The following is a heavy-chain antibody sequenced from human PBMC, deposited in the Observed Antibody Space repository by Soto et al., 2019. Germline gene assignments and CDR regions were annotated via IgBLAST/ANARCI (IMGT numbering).Heavy chain of an antibody. CDR2: IYHSGST. CDR3: ARFSLYLSGPQGFDY. V-gene: IGHV4-30-2*01. Sequence: SETLSLTCAVAGGSISSGGYSWSWIRQPPGKGLEWIWYIYHSGSTYYKPSLKSRVTISVDRSKNQFSLKLSYVTAADTAVYYCARFSLYLSGPQGFDYWGQGTLVTVSS. CDR1: GGSISSGGYS. D-gene: IGHD3-10*01. J-gene: IGHJ4*02.